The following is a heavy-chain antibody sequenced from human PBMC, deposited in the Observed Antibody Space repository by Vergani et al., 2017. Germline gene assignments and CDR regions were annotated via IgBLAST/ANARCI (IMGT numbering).Heavy chain of an antibody. V-gene: IGHV4-61*02. CDR2: IHTGGST. CDR3: ARSRPYCTSGSCPAS. Sequence: QVKLQESGPGLLKPSQTLSLTCTVSGESIRSGSHYWSWIRQPAGKGPEWIGHIHTGGSTDLNPSFKSRVSISVDTSKSQFSLKLNSVTVADTAVYYCARSRPYCTSGSCPASWGQGALVTVCS. J-gene: IGHJ4*02. CDR1: GESIRSGSHY. D-gene: IGHD2-15*01.